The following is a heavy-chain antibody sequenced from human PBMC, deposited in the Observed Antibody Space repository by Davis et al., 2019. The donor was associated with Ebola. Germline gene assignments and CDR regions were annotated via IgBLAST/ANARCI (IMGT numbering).Heavy chain of an antibody. CDR2: IHYSEST. D-gene: IGHD3-22*01. Sequence: PSETLSLTCAVYGGSFSGYYWSWIRQPPGKGLEWIGYIHYSESTSYNASLESRATILLDTSENQVSLKLTSVTAADTAVYYCARGLSYYYDSSGYSPKYYFDYWGQGTLVTVSS. V-gene: IGHV4-34*11. J-gene: IGHJ4*02. CDR3: ARGLSYYYDSSGYSPKYYFDY. CDR1: GGSFSGYY.